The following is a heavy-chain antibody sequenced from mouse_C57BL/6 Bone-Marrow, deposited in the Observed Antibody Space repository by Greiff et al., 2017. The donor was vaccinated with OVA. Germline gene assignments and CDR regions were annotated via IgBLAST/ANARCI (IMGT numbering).Heavy chain of an antibody. D-gene: IGHD1-1*02. CDR1: GFTFTDYY. V-gene: IGHV7-3*01. Sequence: EVKLVESGGGLVQPGGSLSLSCAASGFTFTDYYMSWVRQPPGKALEWLGFIRNKANGYTTDYSASVKGRFTISRDNSQSILYLQMNALRAEDSATYYCARYRILWSFDYWGQGTTLTVSS. CDR2: IRNKANGYTT. J-gene: IGHJ2*01. CDR3: ARYRILWSFDY.